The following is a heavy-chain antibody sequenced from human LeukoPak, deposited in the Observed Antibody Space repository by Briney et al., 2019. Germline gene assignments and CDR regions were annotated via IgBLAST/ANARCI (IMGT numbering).Heavy chain of an antibody. Sequence: ASVKVSCKASGGTFSSYAISWVRQAPGQGLEWMGWINPNSGGTNYAQKFQGRVTMTRDTSISTAYMELSRLRSEDTAVYYCASHYSGSLYWGQGTLVTVSS. J-gene: IGHJ4*02. CDR1: GGTFSSYA. V-gene: IGHV1-2*02. D-gene: IGHD1-26*01. CDR3: ASHYSGSLY. CDR2: INPNSGGT.